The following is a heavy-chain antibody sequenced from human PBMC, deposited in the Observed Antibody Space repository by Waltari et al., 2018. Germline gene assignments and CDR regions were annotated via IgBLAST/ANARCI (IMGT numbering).Heavy chain of an antibody. CDR1: GYSISSGYY. J-gene: IGHJ4*02. CDR3: ARDRGYCSGGSCSYFDY. V-gene: IGHV4-38-2*02. D-gene: IGHD2-15*01. CDR2: IYYSGTT. Sequence: QVQLQESGPGLVKPSETLSLTCAVSGYSISSGYYWGWIRQPPGKGLEWIGSIYYSGTTYYNPSLKSRVTISVDTSNNQFSLKLSSVTAADTAVYYCARDRGYCSGGSCSYFDYWGQGTLVTVSS.